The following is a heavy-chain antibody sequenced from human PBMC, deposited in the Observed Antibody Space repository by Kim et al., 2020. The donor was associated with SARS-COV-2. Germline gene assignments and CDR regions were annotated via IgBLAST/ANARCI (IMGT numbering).Heavy chain of an antibody. D-gene: IGHD6-13*01. V-gene: IGHV4-4*07. CDR3: ARDCRPATASGSGCFDP. CDR1: GDSISSYY. J-gene: IGHJ5*02. CDR2: IYTSGTT. Sequence: SETLSLTCTVSGDSISSYYWSWIRQPAGKGLEWIGRIYTSGTTNYNPSLKSRVTMSLDTSKNQFSLKLSSATAADTAVYYCARDCRPATASGSGCFDPWGQGTLVTVSS.